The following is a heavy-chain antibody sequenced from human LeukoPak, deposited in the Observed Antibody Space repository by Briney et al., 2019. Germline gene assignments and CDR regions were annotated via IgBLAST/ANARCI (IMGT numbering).Heavy chain of an antibody. CDR1: GFTFSSYA. CDR3: ARFSPILVVVPAAKGRFYYYYYYMDV. CDR2: ISYDGSNK. D-gene: IGHD2-2*01. Sequence: PGGSLRLSCAASGFTFSSYAMHWVRQAPGKGLEWVAVISYDGSNKYYADSVKGRFTISRDNSKNTLYLQMNSLRAEDTAVYYCARFSPILVVVPAAKGRFYYYYYYMDVWGKGTTVTASS. J-gene: IGHJ6*03. V-gene: IGHV3-30-3*01.